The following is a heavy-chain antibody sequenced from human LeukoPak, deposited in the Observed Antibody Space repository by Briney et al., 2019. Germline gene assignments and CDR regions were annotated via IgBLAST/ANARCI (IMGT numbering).Heavy chain of an antibody. Sequence: PSETLSLTCTVSGGSISSGSYYWSWIRQPAGKGLEWIGRIYTSGSTNYNPSLKSRVTISVDTSKNQFSLKLSSVTAADTAVYYGARDHTYYYDSSGYSSHFDYWGQGTLVTVSS. CDR1: GGSISSGSYY. CDR3: ARDHTYYYDSSGYSSHFDY. V-gene: IGHV4-61*02. J-gene: IGHJ4*02. D-gene: IGHD3-22*01. CDR2: IYTSGST.